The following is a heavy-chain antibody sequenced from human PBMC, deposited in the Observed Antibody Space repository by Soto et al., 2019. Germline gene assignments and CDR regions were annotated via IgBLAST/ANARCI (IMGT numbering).Heavy chain of an antibody. V-gene: IGHV3-23*01. CDR1: GFTFSSYA. J-gene: IGHJ5*02. CDR3: AKDVNNWNYVHLNWFDP. CDR2: ISGSGGST. Sequence: GGSLRLSCAASGFTFSSYAMSWVRQAPGKGLEWVSAISGSGGSTYYADSVKGRFTISRDNSKNTLYLQMNSLRAEDTAVYYCAKDVNNWNYVHLNWFDPWGQGTLVTVSS. D-gene: IGHD1-7*01.